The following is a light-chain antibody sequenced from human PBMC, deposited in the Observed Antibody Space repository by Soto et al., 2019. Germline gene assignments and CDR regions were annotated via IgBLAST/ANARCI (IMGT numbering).Light chain of an antibody. J-gene: IGKJ4*01. CDR3: QQYYSTPLT. V-gene: IGKV4-1*01. Sequence: DIVMTQSPDSLAVSLGGSATINCKSSQSVLYSSNNKNYLAWYQQKPGQPPKLLIYWASTRESGVPDRFSGSGSGTDFTLTISSLRAEDVAVYYCQQYYSTPLTFGGGTKVDIK. CDR1: QSVLYSSNNKNY. CDR2: WAS.